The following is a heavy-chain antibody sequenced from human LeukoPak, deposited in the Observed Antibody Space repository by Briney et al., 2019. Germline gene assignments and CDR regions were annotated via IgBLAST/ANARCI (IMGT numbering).Heavy chain of an antibody. J-gene: IGHJ4*02. Sequence: PGGSLRLSCAASGFTFSTYAMSWVRQAPGNGLEWVSAISGSGGGTYYADSVKGRFTISRDNSKNTLSLQMNSLRAEDTAVYYCTTDPGCGGDCYGYWGQGTLVTVSS. V-gene: IGHV3-23*01. D-gene: IGHD2-21*01. CDR3: TTDPGCGGDCYGY. CDR2: ISGSGGGT. CDR1: GFTFSTYA.